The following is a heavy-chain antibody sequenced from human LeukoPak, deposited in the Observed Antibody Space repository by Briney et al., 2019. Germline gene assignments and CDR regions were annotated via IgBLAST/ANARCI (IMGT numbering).Heavy chain of an antibody. Sequence: SETLSLTCTVSGGSICSYYWSWIRQPPGKGLEWIGTIYHSGSTYYNPSLKSRVTISVDTSQNQFSLKLSSETAADTAVYYCARHRTDDYGVMNAFDIWGQGTMVTVSS. J-gene: IGHJ3*02. CDR3: ARHRTDDYGVMNAFDI. CDR2: IYHSGST. CDR1: GGSICSYY. V-gene: IGHV4-59*08. D-gene: IGHD4-17*01.